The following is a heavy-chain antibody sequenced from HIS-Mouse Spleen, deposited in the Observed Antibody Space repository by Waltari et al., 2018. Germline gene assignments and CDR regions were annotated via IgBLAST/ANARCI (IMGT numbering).Heavy chain of an antibody. J-gene: IGHJ2*01. CDR3: AREIPYSSSWYDWYFDL. CDR1: GGSISSSSYY. Sequence: QLQLQESGPGLVKPSETLSLTCTVSGGSISSSSYYWGWIRQPPGKGLEWIGSIYYSGSTEYNPSLKSRFTISVDTSKNQFSLKLSSVTAADTAVYYCAREIPYSSSWYDWYFDLWGRGTLVTVSS. D-gene: IGHD6-13*01. V-gene: IGHV4-39*07. CDR2: IYYSGST.